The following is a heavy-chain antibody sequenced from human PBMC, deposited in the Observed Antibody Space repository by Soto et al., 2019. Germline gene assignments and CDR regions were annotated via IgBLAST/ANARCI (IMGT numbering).Heavy chain of an antibody. CDR2: ISSSSTYI. D-gene: IGHD3-10*01. J-gene: IGHJ4*02. CDR1: GFTFSSYS. CDR3: ARGGREITRLVDY. V-gene: IGHV3-21*01. Sequence: EVQLVESGGDLVKPGGSLRLSCADSGFTFSSYSMNWVRQAPGKGLEWVSSISSSSTYIYYADSVKGRFTISRDNAKNSLYLQMNSLSAEDTAVYYCARGGREITRLVDYWGQGTLVTVSS.